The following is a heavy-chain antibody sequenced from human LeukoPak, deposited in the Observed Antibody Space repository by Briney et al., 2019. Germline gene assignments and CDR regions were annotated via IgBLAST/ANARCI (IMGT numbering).Heavy chain of an antibody. CDR3: ARREDCSGGSCYSNY. CDR2: ISSSSTYI. V-gene: IGHV3-21*01. CDR1: GFTFSSYG. Sequence: GGSLRLSCAASGFTFSSYGVNWVRQAPGKGLEWVSCISSSSTYIYYADSVKGRFTISRDNTRNSLYLQMNSLRAEDTAVYYCARREDCSGGSCYSNYWGQGTLVTVSS. D-gene: IGHD2-15*01. J-gene: IGHJ4*02.